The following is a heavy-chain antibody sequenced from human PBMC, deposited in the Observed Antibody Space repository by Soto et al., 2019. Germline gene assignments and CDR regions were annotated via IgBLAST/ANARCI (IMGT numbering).Heavy chain of an antibody. CDR3: ARAGGPIAAQLDY. CDR2: TYYRSKWYN. CDR1: VDSVSSNSAA. D-gene: IGHD6-13*01. Sequence: SQTLSLTCAISVDSVSSNSAAWNWISQSPSRGLEWLGRTYYRSKWYNDYAVSVKSRITINPDTSKNQFSLQLNSVTPEDTAVYYCARAGGPIAAQLDYWGQGYRVTV. V-gene: IGHV6-1*01. J-gene: IGHJ4*02.